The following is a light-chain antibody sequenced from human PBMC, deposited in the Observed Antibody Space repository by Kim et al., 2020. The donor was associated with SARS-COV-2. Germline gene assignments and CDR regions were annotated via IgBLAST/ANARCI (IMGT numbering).Light chain of an antibody. CDR1: KLGDKY. CDR2: RDS. CDR3: QAWDTSTYV. Sequence: SVSPEQTASITCSGDKLGDKYVSWYQQKPGQSPVLVIYRDSERPSGIPERFSGSNSGNTASLTISGTQAMDEADYYCQAWDTSTYVFGTGTKVTVL. V-gene: IGLV3-1*01. J-gene: IGLJ1*01.